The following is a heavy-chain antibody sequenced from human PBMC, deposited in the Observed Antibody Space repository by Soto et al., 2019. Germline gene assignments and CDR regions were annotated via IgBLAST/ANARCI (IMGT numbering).Heavy chain of an antibody. Sequence: GGSLRLSCAVFGFPFSSYEMNWVRQAPGKGLEWVSYISSSGSSIYYADSVKGRFTISRDNAKNSLYLQMNSLRAEDTAVYYCARDLIAARRYYYYFGMDVWGQGTTVTVYS. CDR2: ISSSGSSI. J-gene: IGHJ6*02. D-gene: IGHD6-6*01. V-gene: IGHV3-48*03. CDR3: ARDLIAARRYYYYFGMDV. CDR1: GFPFSSYE.